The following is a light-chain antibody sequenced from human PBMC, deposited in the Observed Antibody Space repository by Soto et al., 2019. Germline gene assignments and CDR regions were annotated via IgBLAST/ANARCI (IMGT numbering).Light chain of an antibody. Sequence: DIQMTQSPSTLSASVGDTVTITCRASQSISSWLAWYQQKPGKAPNLLIYDASSLESGVPSRFSGSGSGTEFTLTISSLQPDDFATYYCLQYHTYSWTFGLGTKVDI. J-gene: IGKJ1*01. CDR2: DAS. CDR1: QSISSW. CDR3: LQYHTYSWT. V-gene: IGKV1-5*01.